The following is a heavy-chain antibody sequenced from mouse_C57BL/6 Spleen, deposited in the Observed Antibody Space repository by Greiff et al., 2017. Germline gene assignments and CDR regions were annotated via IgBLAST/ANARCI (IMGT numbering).Heavy chain of an antibody. V-gene: IGHV1-61*01. CDR1: GYTFTSYW. D-gene: IGHD3-2*02. CDR2: IYPSDSET. CDR3: ARATAQATLVDY. Sequence: QVQLQQSGAELVRPGSSVKLSCKASGYTFTSYWMDWVKQRPGQGLEWIGNIYPSDSETHYNQKFKDKATLTVDKSSSTAYMQLSSLTSEDSAVYYCARATAQATLVDYWGQGTTLTVSA. J-gene: IGHJ2*01.